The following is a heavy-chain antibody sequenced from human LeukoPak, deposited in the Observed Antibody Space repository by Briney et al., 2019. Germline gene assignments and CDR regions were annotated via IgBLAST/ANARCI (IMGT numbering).Heavy chain of an antibody. Sequence: SETLSLTCTVSGGSISSSSYYWGGIRQPPGKGLEWIGSIYYSGSTNYNPSLKSRVTISVDTSKNQFSLKLTSVTAADTAVYYCARTMEGYCSGGSCYQYSYYMDVWGKGTTVTVSS. J-gene: IGHJ6*03. D-gene: IGHD2-15*01. V-gene: IGHV4-39*07. CDR2: IYYSGST. CDR1: GGSISSSSYY. CDR3: ARTMEGYCSGGSCYQYSYYMDV.